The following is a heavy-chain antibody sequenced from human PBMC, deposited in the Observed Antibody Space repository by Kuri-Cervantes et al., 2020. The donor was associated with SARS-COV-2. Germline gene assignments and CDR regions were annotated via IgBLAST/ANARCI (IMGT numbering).Heavy chain of an antibody. D-gene: IGHD5-12*01. CDR3: ARATIGYSGYEGFDY. J-gene: IGHJ4*02. V-gene: IGHV3-33*01. CDR2: IWYDGSNK. Sequence: GGSLRLSCAASGFTFSSYGMHWVRQAPGKGLEWVAVIWYDGSNKYYADSVKGRFTISRDNSKNTLYLQMNSLRAEDTAVYYCARATIGYSGYEGFDYWGQGTLVTVSS. CDR1: GFTFSSYG.